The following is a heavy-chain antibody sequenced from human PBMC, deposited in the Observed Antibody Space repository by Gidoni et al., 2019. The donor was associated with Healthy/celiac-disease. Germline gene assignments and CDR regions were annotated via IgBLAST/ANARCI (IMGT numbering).Heavy chain of an antibody. J-gene: IGHJ4*02. V-gene: IGHV3-21*01. CDR2: ISSSSSYI. D-gene: IGHD3-22*01. Sequence: EVQLVESGGGLVKPGGSVRHYCAASGFTISSYSMNGVRQAPGKGLEWVSSISSSSSYIYYADSVKGRFTISRDNAKNSLYLQMNSLRAEDTAVYYCARDAADSYYYDSSGYYDYWGQGTLVTVSS. CDR1: GFTISSYS. CDR3: ARDAADSYYYDSSGYYDY.